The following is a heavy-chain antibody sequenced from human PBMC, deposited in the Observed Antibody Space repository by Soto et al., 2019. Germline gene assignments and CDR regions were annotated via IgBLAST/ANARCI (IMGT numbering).Heavy chain of an antibody. CDR1: GFTFSSYG. CDR2: ISHDGSNK. CDR3: AKAVGATTDWFDP. Sequence: QVQLVESGGGVVQPGRSLRLSCAASGFTFSSYGMHWVRQAPGKGLEWVAVISHDGSNKYYADSVKGRFTISRDNSKNTLYLQMNSLRAEDTAVYYCAKAVGATTDWFDPWGQGTLVTVSS. J-gene: IGHJ5*02. D-gene: IGHD1-26*01. V-gene: IGHV3-30*18.